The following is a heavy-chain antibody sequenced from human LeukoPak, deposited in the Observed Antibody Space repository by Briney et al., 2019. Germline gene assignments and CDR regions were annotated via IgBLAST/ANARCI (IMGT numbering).Heavy chain of an antibody. Sequence: PGGSLRLSCAASGFTFSSYWMSWVRQAPGKGLEWVANIKQDGSEKYYVDSVKGRFTISRDNAKNSLYLQMNSLRAEDTAVYYCASNLQNIAVAGPFDYWGQGTLVTVSS. J-gene: IGHJ4*02. CDR2: IKQDGSEK. CDR3: ASNLQNIAVAGPFDY. D-gene: IGHD6-19*01. CDR1: GFTFSSYW. V-gene: IGHV3-7*01.